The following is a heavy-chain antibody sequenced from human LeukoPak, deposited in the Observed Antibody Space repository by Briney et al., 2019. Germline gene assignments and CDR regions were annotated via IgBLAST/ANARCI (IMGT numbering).Heavy chain of an antibody. V-gene: IGHV1-18*01. CDR3: ARDQGREYGSGSYYNAVYY. CDR2: ISAYNGNT. CDR1: GYTFTSYG. D-gene: IGHD3-10*01. J-gene: IGHJ4*02. Sequence: GASVKVSCKASGYTFTSYGISWVRQAPGQGLEWMGWISAYNGNTNYAQKLQGRVTMTTDTSTSTVYMELSSLRSEDTAVYYCARDQGREYGSGSYYNAVYYWGQGTLVTVSS.